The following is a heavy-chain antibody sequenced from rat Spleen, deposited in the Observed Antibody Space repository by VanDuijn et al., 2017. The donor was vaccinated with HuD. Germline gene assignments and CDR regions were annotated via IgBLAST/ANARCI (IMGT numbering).Heavy chain of an antibody. D-gene: IGHD1-11*01. CDR3: AKDDGGYSEGYYFDY. J-gene: IGHJ2*01. CDR1: GFTFSNYG. Sequence: EVQLVESGGGLVQPGRSLNLSCAASGFTFSNYGMHWIRQAPTKGLEWVASISPSGDHTYHRDPVKGRFTIPRDNTESTLYLQMDSLRSEDTATYYCAKDDGGYSEGYYFDYWGQGVMVTVSS. CDR2: ISPSGDHT. V-gene: IGHV5-19*01.